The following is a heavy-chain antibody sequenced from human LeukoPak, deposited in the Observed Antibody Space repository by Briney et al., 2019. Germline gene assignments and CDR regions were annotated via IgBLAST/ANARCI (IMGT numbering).Heavy chain of an antibody. CDR2: ISYDGSNK. CDR3: AKGGYSGSSTGSDAFDI. CDR1: GFTFSSYG. Sequence: PGRSLRLSCAASGFTFSSYGMHWVRQAPGKGLEWVAVISYDGSNKYYADSVKGRFTISRDNSKNTLYLQMNSLRAEDTAVYYCAKGGYSGSSTGSDAFDIWGQGTMVTVSS. J-gene: IGHJ3*02. V-gene: IGHV3-30*18. D-gene: IGHD1-26*01.